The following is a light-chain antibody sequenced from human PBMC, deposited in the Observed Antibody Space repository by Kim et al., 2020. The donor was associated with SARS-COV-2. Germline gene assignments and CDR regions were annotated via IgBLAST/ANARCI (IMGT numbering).Light chain of an antibody. CDR1: SSKIRRKT. CDR3: AAWDYSLNGVV. J-gene: IGLJ2*01. V-gene: IGLV1-44*01. Sequence: GQRVTISSSGSSSKIRRKTVNWYQQLQGTAPQLLIYSNNQRPSGVPDRVSGSKSGTSASQAISVLQSEDEADYYCAAWDYSLNGVVFGGGTHLTVL. CDR2: SNN.